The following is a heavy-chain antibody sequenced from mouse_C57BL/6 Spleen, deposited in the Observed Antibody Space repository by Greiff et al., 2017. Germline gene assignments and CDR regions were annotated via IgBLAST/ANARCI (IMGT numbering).Heavy chain of an antibody. J-gene: IGHJ4*01. V-gene: IGHV1-80*01. CDR3: ARGGLLRPLAMDY. CDR2: IYPGDGDT. CDR1: GYAFSSYW. Sequence: QVQLQQSGAELVKPGASVKISCKASGYAFSSYWMNWVKQRPGKGLEWIGQIYPGDGDTNYNGKFKGKATLTAEKSSSTAYMQLSSLTSEDSAVYFCARGGLLRPLAMDYWGQGTSVTGSS. D-gene: IGHD2-3*01.